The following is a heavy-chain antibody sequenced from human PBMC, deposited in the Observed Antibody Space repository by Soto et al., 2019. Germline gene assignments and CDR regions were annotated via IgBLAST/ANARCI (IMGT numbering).Heavy chain of an antibody. CDR2: ISSTSSVI. J-gene: IGHJ6*03. D-gene: IGHD7-27*01. Sequence: EVQLVESGGGLVQPGGSLRLSCATSGFILSDCAMNWVRQAPGQGLEWVSYISSTSSVIDYADSVKCRFTVSRDNARHSLYLQMNSPRAEDTAVYYCARDLSRGSNWYYDMDGWGKGALVTVSS. V-gene: IGHV3-48*01. CDR3: ARDLSRGSNWYYDMDG. CDR1: GFILSDCA.